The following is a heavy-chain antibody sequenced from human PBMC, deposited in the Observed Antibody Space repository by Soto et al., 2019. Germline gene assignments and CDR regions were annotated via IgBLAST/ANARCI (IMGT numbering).Heavy chain of an antibody. CDR2: IYYSGST. CDR1: CGSISSGDYY. Sequence: PSETLSLTCTVSCGSISSGDYYWSWIRQPPGKGLEWIGYIYYSGSTYYNPSLKSRVTISVDTSKNQFSLKLSSVTAADTAVYYCARSRSSSRLRYWGPVGRRGEAWFDPWGQGTLVTVSS. CDR3: ARSRSSSRLRYWGPVGRRGEAWFDP. D-gene: IGHD3-9*01. J-gene: IGHJ5*02. V-gene: IGHV4-30-4*01.